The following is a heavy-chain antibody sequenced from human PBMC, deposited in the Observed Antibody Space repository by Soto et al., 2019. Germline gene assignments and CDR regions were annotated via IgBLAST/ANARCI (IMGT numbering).Heavy chain of an antibody. J-gene: IGHJ4*02. Sequence: EAQLVQSGGGLVQPGGSLRLSCAASGFTFSDYYMDWVRQVPEKGLEWLGRSRNKANSYNTEYAPSVKGRYSISRDDSKDSMYLQMNSLKSEDSAVYYCARDTGGGYDYWGQGALVTVSS. D-gene: IGHD3-16*01. V-gene: IGHV3-72*01. CDR2: SRNKANSYNT. CDR3: ARDTGGGYDY. CDR1: GFTFSDYY.